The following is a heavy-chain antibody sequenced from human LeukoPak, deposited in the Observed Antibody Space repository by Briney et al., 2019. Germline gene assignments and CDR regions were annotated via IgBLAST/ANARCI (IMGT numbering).Heavy chain of an antibody. D-gene: IGHD1-1*01. CDR3: TTQTEGYFDY. J-gene: IGHJ4*02. CDR1: GFTFSNAW. V-gene: IGHV3-15*01. Sequence: GGSLRLSCAASGFTFSNAWMSWVRQAPGKGVEWVGRIKSKTNGGKTDYAAPGKGRLSISRDDSKNTLYLQMNSLKTEDTAVYYCTTQTEGYFDYWGQGTLVTVSS. CDR2: IKSKTNGGKT.